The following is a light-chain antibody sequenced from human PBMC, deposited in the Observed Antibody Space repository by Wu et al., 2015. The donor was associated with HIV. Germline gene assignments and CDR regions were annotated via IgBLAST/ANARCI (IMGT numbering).Light chain of an antibody. CDR3: QQYDNFPFT. CDR1: QDISYS. CDR2: EAS. V-gene: IGKV1-33*01. Sequence: DIRMTQSPSSLSASVGDRVTITCQASQDISYSLNWYQQKPGKAPKLLIYEASSLETGVPSRFSGSGSGTNFTFTISSLHPEDIATYSCQQYDNFPFTFGPGTKVDIK. J-gene: IGKJ3*01.